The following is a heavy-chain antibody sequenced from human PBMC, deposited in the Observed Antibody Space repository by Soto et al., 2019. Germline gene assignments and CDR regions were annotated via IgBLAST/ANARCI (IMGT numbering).Heavy chain of an antibody. D-gene: IGHD3-22*01. CDR3: ARQIYDSDTGPNFQYSFDS. J-gene: IGHJ4*02. CDR1: GYSLAGYW. V-gene: IGHV5-10-1*01. CDR2: IDPSDSQT. Sequence: GEWLKSSGKGSGYSLAGYWDSWVRQKPGKGLEWMGRIDPSDSQTYYSPSFRGHVTISVTKSITTVFLQWSSLRASDTAMYYCARQIYDSDTGPNFQYSFDSWGQGTPVTVSS.